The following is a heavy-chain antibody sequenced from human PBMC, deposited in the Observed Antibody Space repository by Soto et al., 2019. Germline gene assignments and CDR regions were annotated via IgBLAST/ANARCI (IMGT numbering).Heavy chain of an antibody. Sequence: QVQLVESGGGVAQPGRSLRLSCEASGFTFSRYGMHWVRQAPGKGLEWVAVIWYDGSKKYYADSVKGRFTTSRDNSKNTLYLQMNSLRAEDTAVYYCARGNHVNSGSMDYWGQGTLVTVSS. V-gene: IGHV3-33*01. CDR3: ARGNHVNSGSMDY. CDR2: IWYDGSKK. CDR1: GFTFSRYG. D-gene: IGHD6-19*01. J-gene: IGHJ4*02.